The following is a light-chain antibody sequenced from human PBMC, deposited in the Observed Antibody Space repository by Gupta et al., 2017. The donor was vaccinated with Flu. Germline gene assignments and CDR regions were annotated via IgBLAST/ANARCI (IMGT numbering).Light chain of an antibody. CDR2: EVS. CDR3: SAYTGSSTLGV. J-gene: IGLJ2*01. V-gene: IGLV2-14*01. CDR1: SSDVGGYNY. Sequence: QSALTLPDSVSGSPGHSITISCTGTSSDVGGYNYVSWYQQHPGKATKLMIYEVSNRPSGVSNRFSGSKSGNTASLTISGLQAEDEADYYCSAYTGSSTLGVFGGGTKLTVL.